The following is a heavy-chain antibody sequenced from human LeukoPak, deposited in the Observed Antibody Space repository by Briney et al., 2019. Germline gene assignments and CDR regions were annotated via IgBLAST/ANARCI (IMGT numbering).Heavy chain of an antibody. D-gene: IGHD1-26*01. Sequence: PSETLSLTCTVSGGSISSSSYYWGWIRQPPGKGLEWTGSIYYSGSTYYNPSLKRRVTISVDTSKNQFSLKLSSVTAADTAVYYCAREVRWELTYYFDYWGQGTLVTVSS. V-gene: IGHV4-39*07. CDR2: IYYSGST. CDR3: AREVRWELTYYFDY. CDR1: GGSISSSSYY. J-gene: IGHJ4*02.